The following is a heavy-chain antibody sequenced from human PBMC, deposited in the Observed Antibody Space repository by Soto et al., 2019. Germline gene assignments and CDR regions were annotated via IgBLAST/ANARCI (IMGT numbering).Heavy chain of an antibody. CDR2: IDYVGST. D-gene: IGHD3-10*01. J-gene: IGHJ4*02. CDR3: VGQRGNHFDF. CDR1: GDSINSRY. Sequence: SETLSLTCSVSGDSINSRYWSWIRQPPGKGLEWIGYIDYVGSTNYAPSLQSRVTMSVDTSKDQVSLKLRYVTAADTAVYYCVGQRGNHFDFWGQGTLVTVSS. V-gene: IGHV4-59*11.